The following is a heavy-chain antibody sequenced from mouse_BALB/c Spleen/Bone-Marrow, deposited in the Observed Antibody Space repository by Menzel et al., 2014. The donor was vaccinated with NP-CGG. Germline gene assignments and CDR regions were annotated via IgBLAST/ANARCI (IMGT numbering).Heavy chain of an antibody. J-gene: IGHJ2*01. CDR1: GFTFTDYY. Sequence: EVKLVESGGGLVQPGDSLRLSCATSGFTFTDYYMNWVRQPPGKALEWLGFIRNKANGYTTEYSASVKGRFTISRDISQSILYLQMNTLRAEDSATYYCARDRGLTYFDYWGQGTTLTVSS. CDR3: ARDRGLTYFDY. V-gene: IGHV7-3*02. D-gene: IGHD2-4*01. CDR2: IRNKANGYTT.